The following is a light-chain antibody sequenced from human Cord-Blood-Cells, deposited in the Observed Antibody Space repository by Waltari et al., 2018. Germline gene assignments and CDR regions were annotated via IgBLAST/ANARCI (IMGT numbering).Light chain of an antibody. Sequence: DIQMTQSPFSLSASVGDRITITCQASQDISNSLKWYQQKPGKAPKLLIYDASNLETGVPSRFSGSGSGTDFTFTISSLQPEDIATYYCQQYDNLPYSFGQGTKLEIK. CDR3: QQYDNLPYS. J-gene: IGKJ2*03. V-gene: IGKV1-33*01. CDR2: DAS. CDR1: QDISNS.